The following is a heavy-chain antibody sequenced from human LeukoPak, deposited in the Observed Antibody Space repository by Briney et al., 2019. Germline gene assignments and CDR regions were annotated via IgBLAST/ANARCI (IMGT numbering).Heavy chain of an antibody. CDR1: GFTFSSYS. D-gene: IGHD1-1*01. J-gene: IGHJ3*02. CDR2: ISSSSSYI. Sequence: GGSLRLSCAASGFTFSSYSMNWVGQAPGKGLEWVSSISSSSSYIYYADSVKGRFTISRDNAKNSLYLQMNSLRAEDTAVYYCARDGGLTTSDNAFDIWGQGTMVTVSS. V-gene: IGHV3-21*01. CDR3: ARDGGLTTSDNAFDI.